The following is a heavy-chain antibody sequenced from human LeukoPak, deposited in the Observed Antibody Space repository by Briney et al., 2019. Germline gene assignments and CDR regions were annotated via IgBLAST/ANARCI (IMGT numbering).Heavy chain of an antibody. CDR2: INPNSGGT. D-gene: IGHD6-19*01. V-gene: IGHV1-2*02. CDR1: GYTFTGYY. CDR3: ARDAQWLVNFDY. J-gene: IGHJ4*02. Sequence: ASVKVSCKASGYTFTGYYMHWVRRAPGQGLEWMGWINPNSGGTNYAQKFQGRVTMTRDTSISTAYMELSRLRSDDTAVYYCARDAQWLVNFDYWGQGTLVTVSS.